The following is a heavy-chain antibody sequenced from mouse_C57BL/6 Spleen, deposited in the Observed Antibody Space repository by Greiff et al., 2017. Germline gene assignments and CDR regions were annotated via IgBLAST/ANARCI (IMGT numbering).Heavy chain of an antibody. CDR3: ASAYYCSSYPYWYCDG. J-gene: IGHJ1*03. Sequence: QVQLQQPGAELVKPGASVKMSCKASGYTFTSYWITWVKQRPGQGLEWIGDIYPGSGSPNYNEKFKSKATLTVDTSSSTAYMQPSSLTSEDSAVYYCASAYYCSSYPYWYCDGWGTGTTVTVSS. V-gene: IGHV1-55*01. CDR1: GYTFTSYW. D-gene: IGHD1-1*01. CDR2: IYPGSGSP.